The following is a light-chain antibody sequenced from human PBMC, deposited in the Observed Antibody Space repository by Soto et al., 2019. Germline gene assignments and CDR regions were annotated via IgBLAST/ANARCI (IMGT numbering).Light chain of an antibody. CDR1: QSVSSY. CDR2: DAS. CDR3: QQRSNWPLFT. J-gene: IGKJ3*01. V-gene: IGKV3-11*01. Sequence: ETVLTQSPATLSLSPGERVTLSCRASQSVSSYLAWYQQKPGQGPRLLIYDASNRATGIPARFSGSGSGTDFTLTISSLEPEDFAVYSWQQRSNWPLFTFGPGTKVDIK.